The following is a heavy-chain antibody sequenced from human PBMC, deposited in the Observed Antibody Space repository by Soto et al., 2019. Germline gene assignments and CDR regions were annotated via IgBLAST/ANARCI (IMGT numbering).Heavy chain of an antibody. CDR1: GFTFPTSW. D-gene: IGHD2-15*01. CDR2: IKPDGSDK. Sequence: EVQLVESGGGLVQPGGSLRLSCAVSGFTFPTSWMNWVRQAPGKGLEWVANIKPDGSDKYYVDSVKGRFTISRDNAKNSLSLQMNSLRVEDTAVYYCTRVSSAEGRDSWGQGTLVTVSS. V-gene: IGHV3-7*01. CDR3: TRVSSAEGRDS. J-gene: IGHJ5*01.